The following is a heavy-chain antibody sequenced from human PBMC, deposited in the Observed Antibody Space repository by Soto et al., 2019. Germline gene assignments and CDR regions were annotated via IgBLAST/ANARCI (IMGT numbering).Heavy chain of an antibody. D-gene: IGHD6-13*01. Sequence: QVQLVQSGAEVKKPGASVKVSCKASGYTFTSYNINWVRQATGQGLEWVGWVNPNSGNTGYAQKFQGRVTMARDTSISTAYMELSSLTSEDTAVYYCARTIAFDYWGQGTLGTVSS. V-gene: IGHV1-8*01. CDR2: VNPNSGNT. J-gene: IGHJ4*02. CDR3: ARTIAFDY. CDR1: GYTFTSYN.